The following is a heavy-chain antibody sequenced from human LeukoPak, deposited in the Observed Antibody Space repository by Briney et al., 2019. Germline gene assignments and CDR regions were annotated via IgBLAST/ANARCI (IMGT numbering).Heavy chain of an antibody. J-gene: IGHJ6*02. V-gene: IGHV3-30*02. CDR3: AKDRDGSGTYEKFLDV. Sequence: PGGSLRLSCATSGFTFSYYAMHWVRQAPGRGLEWVALIRSDTTSKYYADSVKGRLTVSRDNSKNTLYLQMNSLRPEDTAVYHCAKDRDGSGTYEKFLDVWGQGTMVTVSS. CDR1: GFTFSYYA. CDR2: IRSDTTSK. D-gene: IGHD3-10*01.